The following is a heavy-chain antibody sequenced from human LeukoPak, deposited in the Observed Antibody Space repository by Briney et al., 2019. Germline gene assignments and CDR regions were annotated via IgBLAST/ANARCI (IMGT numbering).Heavy chain of an antibody. CDR2: IYTSGNT. J-gene: IGHJ4*02. Sequence: SETLSLTCSVSGGSISAFYWSWIRQPAGKGLEWIGRIYTSGNTNYNPSLKSRVTMSLDVSKNQFSLKLSSVTAADTAVYYCARNSGDFWGQGTLVTVSS. V-gene: IGHV4-4*07. CDR3: ARNSGDF. D-gene: IGHD4-23*01. CDR1: GGSISAFY.